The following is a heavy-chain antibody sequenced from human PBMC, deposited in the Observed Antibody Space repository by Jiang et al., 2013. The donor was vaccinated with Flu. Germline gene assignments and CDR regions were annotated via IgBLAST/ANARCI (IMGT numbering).Heavy chain of an antibody. D-gene: IGHD3-10*01. V-gene: IGHV3-30*18. Sequence: HWVRQAPGKGLEWVAVISYDGSNKYYADSVKGRFTISRDNSKNTLYLQMNSLRAEDTAVYYCAKEGRYYGMDVWGQGTTVTVSS. J-gene: IGHJ6*02. CDR3: AKEGRYYGMDV. CDR2: ISYDGSNK.